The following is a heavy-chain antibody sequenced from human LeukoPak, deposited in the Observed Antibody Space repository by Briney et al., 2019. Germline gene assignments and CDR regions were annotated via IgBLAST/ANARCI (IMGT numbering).Heavy chain of an antibody. CDR2: IYYSGST. J-gene: IGHJ4*02. Sequence: SETLSLTCTVSGGSISSYYWTWIRQPPGKGLKWIGYIYYSGSTNYNPSLKSRVTISVDTSKNQFSLKLSSVTAADTAVYYCARTAMGQSYVDYWGQGTLVTVSS. CDR1: GGSISSYY. CDR3: ARTAMGQSYVDY. V-gene: IGHV4-59*01. D-gene: IGHD5-18*01.